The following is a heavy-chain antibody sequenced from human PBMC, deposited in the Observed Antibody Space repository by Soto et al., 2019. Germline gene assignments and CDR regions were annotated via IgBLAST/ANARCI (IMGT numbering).Heavy chain of an antibody. V-gene: IGHV1-8*01. CDR2: MNPNSGNT. Sequence: ASVKVSCKASGYTFTSYDINWVRQATGEGLEWMGWMNPNSGNTGYAQKFQGRVTMTRNTSISTAYMELSSLRSEDTAVYYCARGVGSGTYYNQYTWFDPWGKGTLVTVSS. CDR1: GYTFTSYD. CDR3: ARGVGSGTYYNQYTWFDP. J-gene: IGHJ5*02. D-gene: IGHD3-10*01.